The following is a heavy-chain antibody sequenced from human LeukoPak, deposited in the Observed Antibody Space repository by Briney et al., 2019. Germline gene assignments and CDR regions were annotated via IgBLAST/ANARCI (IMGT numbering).Heavy chain of an antibody. CDR2: INHSGYT. D-gene: IGHD5-12*01. CDR3: TRAVAGHPD. Sequence: LSETLSLTCAVSGVPFSNYYWSWVRQSPRQGLEWIGEINHSGYTNYNPSLKSRVTMSIDTSKNQFSLRLTSVTAADTGVYYCTRAVAGHPDWGQGTLATVSS. V-gene: IGHV4-34*01. CDR1: GVPFSNYY. J-gene: IGHJ4*02.